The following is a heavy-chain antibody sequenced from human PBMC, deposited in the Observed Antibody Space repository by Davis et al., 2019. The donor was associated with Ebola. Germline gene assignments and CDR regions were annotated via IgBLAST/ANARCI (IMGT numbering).Heavy chain of an antibody. CDR3: AKGEYQLLMYFQH. V-gene: IGHV3-72*01. D-gene: IGHD2-2*01. CDR2: MRNKANSYTT. Sequence: GESLKISCAASGLTFRDYYMDWVRQAPGKGLEWVGRMRNKANSYTTEYAASVQGTFIVSRDDSKNSLYLQMNSLRTEDTAVYYCAKGEYQLLMYFQHWGQGTLVTVSS. J-gene: IGHJ1*01. CDR1: GLTFRDYY.